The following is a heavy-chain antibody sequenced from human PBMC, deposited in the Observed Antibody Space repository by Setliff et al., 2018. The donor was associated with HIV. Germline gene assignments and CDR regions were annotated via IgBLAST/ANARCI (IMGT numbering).Heavy chain of an antibody. J-gene: IGHJ3*02. CDR2: IKQDGSDM. CDR3: ARDGDDSSGFYYPDAFDI. CDR1: GLPFYNYW. Sequence: PGGSLRLSCVASGLPFYNYWMTWLRRAPGRGLEWVANIKQDGSDMHYIESVKGRFTIFRDNAKNSVFLQMNSLRAEDTAVYYCARDGDDSSGFYYPDAFDIWGQGTMVTVSS. V-gene: IGHV3-7*03. D-gene: IGHD3-22*01.